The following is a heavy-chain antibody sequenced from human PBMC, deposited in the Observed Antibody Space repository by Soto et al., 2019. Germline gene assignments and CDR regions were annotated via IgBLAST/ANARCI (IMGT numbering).Heavy chain of an antibody. CDR1: GASVSNIIHY. J-gene: IGHJ4*02. V-gene: IGHV4-61*01. D-gene: IGHD5-12*01. Sequence: SETLSLTCSVSGASVSNIIHYWSWIRQPPGKGLEWNGCVHSSGITNYSPPLKSRVTISLDTSKNQFSLRLDSLTAADTAVYYCARGLGYETLYWGQGILVTVSS. CDR3: ARGLGYETLY. CDR2: VHSSGIT.